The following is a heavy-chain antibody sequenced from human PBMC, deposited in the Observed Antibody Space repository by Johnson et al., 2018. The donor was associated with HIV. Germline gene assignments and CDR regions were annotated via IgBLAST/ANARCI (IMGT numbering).Heavy chain of an antibody. Sequence: MQLVESGGGLVQPGGSLRLSCAASGFTFSSYDMHWVRQATGQGLEWVSAIGTAGDTYYPGSVKGRFTISRDNSTNTLYLQMNSLRAEDTAVYYCATRQQLGPGALDIWGQGTMVTVSS. J-gene: IGHJ3*02. D-gene: IGHD6-13*01. CDR1: GFTFSSYD. CDR2: IGTAGDT. V-gene: IGHV3-13*01. CDR3: ATRQQLGPGALDI.